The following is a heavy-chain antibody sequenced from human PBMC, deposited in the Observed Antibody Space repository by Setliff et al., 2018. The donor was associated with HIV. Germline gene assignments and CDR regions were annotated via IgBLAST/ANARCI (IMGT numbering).Heavy chain of an antibody. V-gene: IGHV1-2*02. Sequence: GASVKVSCKASGYTFTGYYMHWVRQAPGQGLEWMGWINPNSGGTNYAQKFQGRVTMTRDTSISTAYMELSTLRSDDTALYYCARDLIRITPHGDLPFWGQGTLVTVSS. CDR1: GYTFTGYY. J-gene: IGHJ4*02. D-gene: IGHD2-15*01. CDR2: INPNSGGT. CDR3: ARDLIRITPHGDLPF.